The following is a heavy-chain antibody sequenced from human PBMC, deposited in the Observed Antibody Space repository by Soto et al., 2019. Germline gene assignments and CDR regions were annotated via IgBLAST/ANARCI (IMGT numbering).Heavy chain of an antibody. CDR3: ARHILYCSGGSCYRNWFDP. J-gene: IGHJ5*02. CDR1: GGSISSSSYY. CDR2: IYYSGST. Sequence: SETLSLTCTVSGGSISSSSYYWGWIRRPPGKGLEWIGSIYYSGSTYYNPSLKSRVTISVDTSKNQFSLKLSSVTAADTAVYYCARHILYCSGGSCYRNWFDPWGQGTLVTVSS. V-gene: IGHV4-39*01. D-gene: IGHD2-15*01.